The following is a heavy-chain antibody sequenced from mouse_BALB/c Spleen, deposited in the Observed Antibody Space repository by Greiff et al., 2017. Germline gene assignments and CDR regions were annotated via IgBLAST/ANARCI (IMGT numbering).Heavy chain of an antibody. Sequence: EVMLVESGGGLVQPGGSRKLSCAASGFTFSSFGMHWVRQAPEKGLEWVAYISSGSSTIYYADTVKGRFTISRDNPKNTLFLQMTSLRSEDTAMYYCARGGRSPLYAMDYWGQGTSVTVSS. CDR2: ISSGSSTI. J-gene: IGHJ4*01. V-gene: IGHV5-17*02. CDR1: GFTFSSFG. CDR3: ARGGRSPLYAMDY.